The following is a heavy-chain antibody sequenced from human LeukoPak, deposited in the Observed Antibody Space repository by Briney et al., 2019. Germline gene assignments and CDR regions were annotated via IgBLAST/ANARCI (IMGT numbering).Heavy chain of an antibody. CDR1: GFPFSSYW. CDR3: TRVGYIDEGIDY. Sequence: GGSLRLSCVASGFPFSSYWMTWVRQAPGKGLEWVANIKQDGSKKSYVDSVKGRFTISRDNAKNSLYLQMNSLKAEDTAIYYCTRVGYIDEGIDYWGQGTLVTVSS. J-gene: IGHJ4*02. V-gene: IGHV3-7*04. CDR2: IKQDGSKK. D-gene: IGHD5-24*01.